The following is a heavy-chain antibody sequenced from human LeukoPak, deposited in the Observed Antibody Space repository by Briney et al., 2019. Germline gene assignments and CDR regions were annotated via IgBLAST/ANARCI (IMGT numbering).Heavy chain of an antibody. Sequence: PGGSLRLSCAASGFTFSSYWMSWVRQAPGKGLEWVANIKQDGSEKYYVDSVKGRFTISRDNAKNSLYLQMNSLRAEDTAVYYCSGSYSPYYYYYGMDVWGQGTTVTVSS. D-gene: IGHD3-10*01. CDR2: IKQDGSEK. CDR3: SGSYSPYYYYYGMDV. J-gene: IGHJ6*02. V-gene: IGHV3-7*01. CDR1: GFTFSSYW.